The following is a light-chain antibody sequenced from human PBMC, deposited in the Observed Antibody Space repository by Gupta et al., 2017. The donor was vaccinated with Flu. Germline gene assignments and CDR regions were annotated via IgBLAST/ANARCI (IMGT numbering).Light chain of an antibody. CDR3: QTWGTGIQV. CDR2: LNSDGSH. V-gene: IGLV4-69*01. CDR1: SGHSSYA. Sequence: QLVLTQSPSASASPGAALKLTCTLSSGHSSYAIAWHQQQPEKGPRYLMKLNSDGSHSKGAGIPDRFSGSSSGAERYLALSSLQSEDEADYYCQTWGTGIQVFGGGTKLTVL. J-gene: IGLJ2*01.